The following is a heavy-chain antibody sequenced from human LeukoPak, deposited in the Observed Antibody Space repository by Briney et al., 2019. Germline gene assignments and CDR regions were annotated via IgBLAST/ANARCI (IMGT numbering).Heavy chain of an antibody. CDR3: TTDHRYCSGGSCYSDDY. J-gene: IGHJ4*02. V-gene: IGHV3-15*01. CDR1: GFTFSNAW. D-gene: IGHD2-15*01. Sequence: GGSLRLSCAASGFTFSNAWMSWVRQAPGKGLEWVGRMKSKTDGGTTDYAAPVKGRFTISRDDSKNTLYLQMNSLKTEDTAVYYCTTDHRYCSGGSCYSDDYWGQGTLVTVSS. CDR2: MKSKTDGGTT.